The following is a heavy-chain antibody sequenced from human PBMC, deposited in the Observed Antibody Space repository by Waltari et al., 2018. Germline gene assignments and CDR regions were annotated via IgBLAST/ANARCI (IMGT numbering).Heavy chain of an antibody. CDR1: GFTVSSNY. J-gene: IGHJ3*02. Sequence: EVQLVESGGGLIQPGGSLRLSCAASGFTVSSNYMSWVRQAPGKGLEWVSLIDSGRSTTYADSVKGRFTISRDDSKNTLYLQMNSLRAEDTAVYYCARETYYDRSGYFRLGAFDIWGQGTVVTVSS. CDR3: ARETYYDRSGYFRLGAFDI. D-gene: IGHD3-22*01. V-gene: IGHV3-53*01. CDR2: IDSGRST.